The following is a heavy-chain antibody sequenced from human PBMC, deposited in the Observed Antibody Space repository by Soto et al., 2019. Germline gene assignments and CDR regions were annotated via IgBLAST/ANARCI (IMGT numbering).Heavy chain of an antibody. V-gene: IGHV4-30-4*01. CDR1: GGSISSGDYY. D-gene: IGHD6-6*01. CDR3: ARDRGAARPGGFDY. CDR2: IYYSGST. J-gene: IGHJ4*02. Sequence: SETLSLTCTVSGGSISSGDYYWSWIRQPPGKGLEWIGYIYYSGSTYYNPSLKSRVTISVDTSKNQFSLKLNSVTAADTAVYYCARDRGAARPGGFDYWGQGTLVTVSS.